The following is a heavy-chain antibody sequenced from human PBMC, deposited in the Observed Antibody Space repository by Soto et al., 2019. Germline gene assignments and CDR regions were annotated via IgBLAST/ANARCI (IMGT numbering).Heavy chain of an antibody. Sequence: GESLKISCKGSGYSPTSYRIGWVRQMPGKGLESMGIIHPGDPDIRYNPSFQRQATIPAHKSISTASPQCTSLKASDTAMYYCARHGSGYSGYPNTDPGGYYYYYGMDVWGQGTTVTVSS. D-gene: IGHD5-12*01. CDR3: ARHGSGYSGYPNTDPGGYYYYYGMDV. V-gene: IGHV5-51*01. J-gene: IGHJ6*02. CDR1: GYSPTSYR. CDR2: IHPGDPDI.